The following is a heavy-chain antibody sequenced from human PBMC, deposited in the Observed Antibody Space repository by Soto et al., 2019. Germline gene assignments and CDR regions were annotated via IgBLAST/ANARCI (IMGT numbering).Heavy chain of an antibody. J-gene: IGHJ4*02. V-gene: IGHV3-30-3*01. Sequence: QVQVVESGGGVVQPGRSLRLSCAASGFTFSSYTMHWVRQAPGKGMAWVAVISYDGSNKYYADSVKGRFTLSRDNYKNTLPLQMNGLTAEDTAVSYCARDLALSAYSDYWGQGTLVTVFS. D-gene: IGHD3-3*02. CDR3: ARDLALSAYSDY. CDR1: GFTFSSYT. CDR2: ISYDGSNK.